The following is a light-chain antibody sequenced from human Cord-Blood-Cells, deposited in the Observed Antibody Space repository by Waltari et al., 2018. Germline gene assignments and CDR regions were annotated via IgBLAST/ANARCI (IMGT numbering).Light chain of an antibody. CDR3: CSYAGSYTWV. V-gene: IGLV2-11*01. Sequence: QSALTQPRSVSGSPGQSVTISCTGTSSDVGGYNYVSWYQQHPGKAPKRMIYDVSKRSSGVPDRLSGSKSGNTASRTISGLQAEDDADYYCCSYAGSYTWVFGGGTKLTVL. CDR2: DVS. CDR1: SSDVGGYNY. J-gene: IGLJ3*02.